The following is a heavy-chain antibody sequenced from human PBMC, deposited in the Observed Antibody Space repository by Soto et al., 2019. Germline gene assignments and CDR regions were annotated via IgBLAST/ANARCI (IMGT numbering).Heavy chain of an antibody. V-gene: IGHV3-30*18. CDR1: GFTFSSYG. J-gene: IGHJ6*02. D-gene: IGHD1-1*01. Sequence: PGGSPRLSCAASGFTFSSYGMHWVRQAPGKGLEWVAVISYDGSNKYYADSVKGRFTISRDNSKNTLYLQMNSLRAEDTAVYYCAKDAVSPQDNPNYYGMDVWGQGTTVTVSS. CDR2: ISYDGSNK. CDR3: AKDAVSPQDNPNYYGMDV.